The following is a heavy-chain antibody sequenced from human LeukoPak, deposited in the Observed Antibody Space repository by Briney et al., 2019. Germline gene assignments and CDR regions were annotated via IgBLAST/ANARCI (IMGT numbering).Heavy chain of an antibody. D-gene: IGHD6-19*01. CDR3: ARGRSSGRYTLIDY. J-gene: IGHJ4*02. V-gene: IGHV4-61*08. CDR2: IYSSGNT. Sequence: SETLSLACTVSGGSVSSGGYYWSWIRQPPGKRLEWIGYIYSSGNTNYNPSLKSRVTISIGTSKNQFSLKLSSVTAADTAVYYCARGRSSGRYTLIDYWGQGTLVTVSS. CDR1: GGSVSSGGYY.